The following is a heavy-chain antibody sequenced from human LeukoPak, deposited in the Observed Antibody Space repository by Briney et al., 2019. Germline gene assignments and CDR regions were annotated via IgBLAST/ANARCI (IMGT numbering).Heavy chain of an antibody. CDR3: AILSPYYYDSSGYYDLYAFDI. CDR2: FDPEDGET. D-gene: IGHD3-22*01. Sequence: ASVKVSCKVSGYTLTESSMHWVRQAPGKGLEWMGGFDPEDGETIYAQKFQGRVTITRDTSASTAYMELSSLRSEDTAVYYCAILSPYYYDSSGYYDLYAFDIWGQGTMVIVSS. CDR1: GYTLTESS. V-gene: IGHV1-24*01. J-gene: IGHJ3*02.